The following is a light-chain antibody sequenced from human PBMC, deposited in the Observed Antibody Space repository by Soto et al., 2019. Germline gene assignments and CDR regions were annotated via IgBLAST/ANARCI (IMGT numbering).Light chain of an antibody. CDR2: EVS. Sequence: HSALTQPPSASGSPGQSVTISCTGTSSDVGGYNHVSWYQQHAGKSPKLMIYEVSKRPSGVPDRFSGHKSGSTASLTVSGLQAEDEADYYCSSYAGSNNVVFGGGTKLTVL. J-gene: IGLJ2*01. V-gene: IGLV2-8*01. CDR3: SSYAGSNNVV. CDR1: SSDVGGYNH.